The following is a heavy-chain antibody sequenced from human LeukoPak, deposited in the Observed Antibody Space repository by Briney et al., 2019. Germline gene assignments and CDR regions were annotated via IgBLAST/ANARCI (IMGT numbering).Heavy chain of an antibody. CDR1: GGSINNYY. J-gene: IGHJ1*01. CDR3: ARDPFV. V-gene: IGHV4-59*01. CDR2: IYSSGTT. Sequence: KSSETLSLTCIVSGGSINNYYWGWIRQPPGRGLEWIGHIYSSGTTNYNPSLKSRVTISVDTSKNQFSLKLSSVTAADTAVYYCARDPFVWGQGTLVTVSS. D-gene: IGHD3-16*01.